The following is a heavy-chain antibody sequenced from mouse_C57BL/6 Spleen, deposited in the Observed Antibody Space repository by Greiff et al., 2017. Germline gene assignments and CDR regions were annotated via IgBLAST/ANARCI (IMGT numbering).Heavy chain of an antibody. Sequence: VQRVESGPELVKPGASVKISCKASGYAFSSSWMNWVKQRPGKGLEWIGRIYPGDGDTNYNGKFKGKATLTADKSSSTAYMQLSSLTSEDSAVYFCARETGTDFDYWGQGTTLTVSS. CDR3: ARETGTDFDY. D-gene: IGHD4-1*01. CDR2: IYPGDGDT. CDR1: GYAFSSSW. V-gene: IGHV1-82*01. J-gene: IGHJ2*01.